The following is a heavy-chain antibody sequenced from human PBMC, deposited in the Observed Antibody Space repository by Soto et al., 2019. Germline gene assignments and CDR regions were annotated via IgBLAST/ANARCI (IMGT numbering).Heavy chain of an antibody. CDR1: GLTFSNYA. D-gene: IGHD3-16*02. CDR3: AKKQEREHLRVIDF. Sequence: GGSLRLSCATSGLTFSNYAMSWVRQAPGGGLEWVSSMSGSSSTTYYADSVKGRFTISRGRSKNTLYLQMSSLRAEDTALYYCAKKQEREHLRVIDFWGQGTLVTVSS. V-gene: IGHV3-23*01. J-gene: IGHJ4*02. CDR2: MSGSSSTT.